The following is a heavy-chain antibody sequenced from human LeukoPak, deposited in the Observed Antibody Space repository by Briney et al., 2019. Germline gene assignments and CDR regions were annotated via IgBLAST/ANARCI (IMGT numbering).Heavy chain of an antibody. CDR3: ARLLRSVTTSAIWYFDL. J-gene: IGHJ2*01. V-gene: IGHV4-59*08. Sequence: PSETLSLTCTVSGCSITSNYWSWIRQPPGKGLEWIGYIFYSGNTNYNPSLKSRVTISLDMSKTQFSLKLSPVTAADTAVYYCARLLRSVTTSAIWYFDLWGRGTLVTVSS. CDR2: IFYSGNT. D-gene: IGHD4-17*01. CDR1: GCSITSNY.